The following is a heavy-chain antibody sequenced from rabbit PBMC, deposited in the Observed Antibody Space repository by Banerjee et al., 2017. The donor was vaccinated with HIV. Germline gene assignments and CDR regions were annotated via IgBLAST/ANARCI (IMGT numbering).Heavy chain of an antibody. CDR2: IAGDKGRP. Sequence: QLKETGGGLVQPGGSLTLSCKASGFDLTTYYMNWVRQAPGKGLEWIGSIAGDKGRPYYASWVSGRFTISSDKAQNTVDLQMNSLTAADTATYFCARDLAGVIGWNFGLWGQGTLVTV. CDR1: GFDLTTYY. V-gene: IGHV1S7*01. CDR3: ARDLAGVIGWNFGL. J-gene: IGHJ3*01. D-gene: IGHD4-1*01.